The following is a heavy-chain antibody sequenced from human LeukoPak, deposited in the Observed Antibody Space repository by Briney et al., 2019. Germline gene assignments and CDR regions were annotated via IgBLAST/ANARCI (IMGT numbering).Heavy chain of an antibody. CDR1: GGSISSSSYY. CDR3: ARRGAKYCSGGSCYRGYFDY. J-gene: IGHJ4*02. CDR2: IYYSGST. Sequence: PSETLSLTCTASGGSISSSSYYWGWIRQPPGKGLGWIGSIYYSGSTYYNPSLKCRVTISVDTSKNQFSLKLSSVTAADTAVYYCARRGAKYCSGGSCYRGYFDYWGQGTLVTVSS. V-gene: IGHV4-39*01. D-gene: IGHD2-15*01.